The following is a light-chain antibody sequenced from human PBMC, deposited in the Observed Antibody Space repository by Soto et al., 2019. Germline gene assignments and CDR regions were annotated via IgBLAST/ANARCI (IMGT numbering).Light chain of an antibody. J-gene: IGLJ1*01. CDR3: CSYAGSGVYV. CDR2: EDS. CDR1: SSDVGRYNL. V-gene: IGLV2-23*01. Sequence: QSVLTQPASVSGSPGQSITISCTGTSSDVGRYNLVSWHQQHPGKAPKLMIYEDSKRPSGVSNRFSGSKSGNTASLTISGLQAEDEADYRCCSYAGSGVYVFGNGTKLTVL.